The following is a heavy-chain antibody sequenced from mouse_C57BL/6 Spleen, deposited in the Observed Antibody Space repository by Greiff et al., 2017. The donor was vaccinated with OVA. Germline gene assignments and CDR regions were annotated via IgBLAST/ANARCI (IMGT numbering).Heavy chain of an antibody. J-gene: IGHJ2*01. Sequence: EVQGVESGGGLVKPGGSLKLSCAASGFTFSSYAMSWVRQTPEKRLEWVATISDGGSYTYYPDNVKGRFTISRDNAKNNLYLQMSHLKSEDTAMYYCARGEDYYYFDYWGQGTTLTVSS. D-gene: IGHD2-13*01. CDR3: ARGEDYYYFDY. V-gene: IGHV5-4*01. CDR1: GFTFSSYA. CDR2: ISDGGSYT.